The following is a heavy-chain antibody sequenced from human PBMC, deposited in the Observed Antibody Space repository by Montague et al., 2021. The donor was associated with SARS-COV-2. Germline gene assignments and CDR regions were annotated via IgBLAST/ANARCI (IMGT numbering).Heavy chain of an antibody. CDR1: GDSIRSGTYY. Sequence: TLSLTCTVSGDSIRSGTYYWNWVRQPAGKGLEWIGRIYTSGSTNYNPSLKSRVTMSVDTSKNQFSLRLSSVTAADTAVYYCARDQPAYCIGGNCHPFDYGGQGTLVTVSS. J-gene: IGHJ4*02. CDR3: ARDQPAYCIGGNCHPFDY. D-gene: IGHD2-15*01. CDR2: IYTSGST. V-gene: IGHV4-61*02.